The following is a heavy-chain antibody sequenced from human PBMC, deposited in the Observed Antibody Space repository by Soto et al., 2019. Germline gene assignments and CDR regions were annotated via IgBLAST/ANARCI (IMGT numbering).Heavy chain of an antibody. Sequence: SVKVSCKAPGGTLSGYAINWVRQAPGQGLEWMGGIIPIFGSANYAPKFQGRVTISADESTSTAYMEVSSLRSEDTAVYYCAGTREIPYYHGMDVWGQGTTVTVSS. D-gene: IGHD2-2*02. CDR3: AGTREIPYYHGMDV. V-gene: IGHV1-69*13. CDR2: IIPIFGSA. J-gene: IGHJ6*02. CDR1: GGTLSGYA.